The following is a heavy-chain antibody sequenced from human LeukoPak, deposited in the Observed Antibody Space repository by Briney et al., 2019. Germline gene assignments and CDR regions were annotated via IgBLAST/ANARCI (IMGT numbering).Heavy chain of an antibody. CDR1: GFTFNNYA. D-gene: IGHD5-12*01. CDR2: VSGSGGRT. J-gene: IGHJ6*03. CDR3: AKGSRYNSGLLHYMDV. V-gene: IGHV3-23*01. Sequence: PGGSLRLSCAASGFTFNNYAMSWVRQAPGKGLEWVSGVSGSGGRTNYVDSVKGRFTISRGNSKNTVHLQLESLRVEDTAVYYCAKGSRYNSGLLHYMDVWGKGTTVTVSS.